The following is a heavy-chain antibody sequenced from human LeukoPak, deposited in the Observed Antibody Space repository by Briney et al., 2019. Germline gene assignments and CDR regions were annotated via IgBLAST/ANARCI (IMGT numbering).Heavy chain of an antibody. J-gene: IGHJ6*03. V-gene: IGHV1-24*01. CDR3: ASSSGAVEMATISAYYYYYMDV. D-gene: IGHD5-24*01. CDR2: FDPEDGET. Sequence: ASVKVSCKVSGYTLTELSMHWVRQAPGKGLEWMGGFDPEDGETIYAQKFQGRVTMTEDTSTDTAYMGLSSLRSEDTAVYYCASSSGAVEMATISAYYYYYMDVWGKGTTVTVSS. CDR1: GYTLTELS.